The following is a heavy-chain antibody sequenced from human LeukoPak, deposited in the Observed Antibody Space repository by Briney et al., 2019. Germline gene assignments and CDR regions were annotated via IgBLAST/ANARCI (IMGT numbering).Heavy chain of an antibody. Sequence: GGSLRLSCAASGFTFGTYAMSWVRQAPEKGLEWVSAISGSGGTTKYADSVNGRFTISRDNSTNTLYLQMNSLSADDTAVYYCAKAYSTSWYHLAGSWGQGTLVTVSS. CDR2: ISGSGGTT. CDR3: AKAYSTSWYHLAGS. CDR1: GFTFGTYA. V-gene: IGHV3-23*01. J-gene: IGHJ5*02. D-gene: IGHD6-13*01.